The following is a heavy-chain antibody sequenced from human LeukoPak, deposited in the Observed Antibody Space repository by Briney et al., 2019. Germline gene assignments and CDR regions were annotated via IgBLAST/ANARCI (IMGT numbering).Heavy chain of an antibody. Sequence: SVKVSCKASGGTFSSYAISWVRQAPGQGLEWMGGIIPIFGTANYAQKFQGRVTITADESTSTAYMELSSLRSEDTAMYYCARGHIVVVPATDHNYYYYMDVWGKGTTVTISS. V-gene: IGHV1-69*13. CDR1: GGTFSSYA. D-gene: IGHD2-2*01. CDR3: ARGHIVVVPATDHNYYYYMDV. CDR2: IIPIFGTA. J-gene: IGHJ6*03.